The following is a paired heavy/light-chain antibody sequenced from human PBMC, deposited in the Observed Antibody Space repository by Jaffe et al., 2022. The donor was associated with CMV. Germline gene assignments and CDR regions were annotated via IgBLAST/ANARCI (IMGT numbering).Heavy chain of an antibody. CDR1: GGSFSGYY. CDR3: ARRLPRYCSSTSCYRGDV. V-gene: IGHV4-34*01. Sequence: QVQLQQWGAGLLKPSETLSLTCAVYGGSFSGYYWSWIRQPPGKGLEWIGEINHSGSTNYNPSLKSRVTISVDTSKNQFSLKLSSVTAADTAVYYCARRLPRYCSSTSCYRGDVWGKGTTVTVSS. J-gene: IGHJ6*04. CDR2: INHSGST. D-gene: IGHD2-2*01.
Light chain of an antibody. CDR2: DVS. Sequence: QSALTQPASVSGSPGQSITISCTGTSSDVGGYNYVSWYQQHPGKAPKLMIYDVSNRPSGVSNRFSGSKSGNTASLTISGLQAEDEADYYCSSYTSSSTPLYVFGTGTKVTVL. CDR1: SSDVGGYNY. J-gene: IGLJ1*01. CDR3: SSYTSSSTPLYV. V-gene: IGLV2-14*03.